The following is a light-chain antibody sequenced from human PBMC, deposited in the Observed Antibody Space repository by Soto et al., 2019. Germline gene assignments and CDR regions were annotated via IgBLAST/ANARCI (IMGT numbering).Light chain of an antibody. CDR1: QTINIW. CDR2: EAS. Sequence: DIQMTQSPSTLSASVGDRVTITCRASQTINIWLAWYQQKPGKAPKLLIYEASNLETGVPSRFSGSGSGTEFTLTISSLQPDDSATYYCQQYSFYSPTFGQGTKLEI. J-gene: IGKJ2*01. CDR3: QQYSFYSPT. V-gene: IGKV1-5*03.